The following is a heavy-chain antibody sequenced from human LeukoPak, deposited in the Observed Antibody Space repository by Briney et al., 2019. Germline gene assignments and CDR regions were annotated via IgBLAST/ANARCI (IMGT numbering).Heavy chain of an antibody. CDR2: IGSSSTNI. CDR1: GFTFSSYT. Sequence: GGSLRLSCAASGFTFSSYTMYWVRRAPGKGLEWVSSIGSSSTNIYYSDSVKGRFTISRDNAKNSLYLRMNTLRAEDTAVYYCARNYDTSSVDGWLDPWGQGTLVTVSS. V-gene: IGHV3-21*01. CDR3: ARNYDTSSVDGWLDP. D-gene: IGHD1-7*01. J-gene: IGHJ5*02.